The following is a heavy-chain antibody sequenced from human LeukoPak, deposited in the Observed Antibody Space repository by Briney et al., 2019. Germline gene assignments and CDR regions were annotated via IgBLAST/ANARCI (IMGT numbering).Heavy chain of an antibody. J-gene: IGHJ4*02. CDR2: THTSRTT. D-gene: IGHD6-19*01. CDR3: ARETEVPGGRSWDF. V-gene: IGHV4-4*07. CDR1: GGSISSYY. Sequence: SETLSLTCTVSGGSISSYYWAWIRQPAGKGLEWIGRTHTSRTTNHNPPLKSRVTMSVDTSNHHFSLKLSSVTAADTAVYYCARETEVPGGRSWDFRGQGTLVTVSS.